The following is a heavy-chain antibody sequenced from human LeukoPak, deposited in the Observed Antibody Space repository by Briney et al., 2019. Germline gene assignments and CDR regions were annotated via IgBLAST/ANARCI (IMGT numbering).Heavy chain of an antibody. CDR1: GGSIVSHY. V-gene: IGHV4-4*07. CDR2: FYASGTT. CDR3: AKDSSTWGNLAGHFDS. Sequence: SETLTLICTVSGGSIVSHYWNWIRQPAGRGLEWIGRFYASGTTNTSPSLKSRVTMSVDTSKNQFSLKLSSVTAADTAVYYCAKDSSTWGNLAGHFDSWGQGTLVTVSS. J-gene: IGHJ4*02. D-gene: IGHD6-13*01.